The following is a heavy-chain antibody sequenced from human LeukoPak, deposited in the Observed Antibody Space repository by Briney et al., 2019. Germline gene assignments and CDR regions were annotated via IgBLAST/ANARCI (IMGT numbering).Heavy chain of an antibody. J-gene: IGHJ4*02. CDR2: INWNGGST. CDR3: ARHPYYYDSSGYYYGSSPDY. D-gene: IGHD3-22*01. CDR1: GFTFDDYG. Sequence: GGSLRLSCAASGFTFDDYGMSWVRQAPGKGLEWVSGINWNGGSTGYADSVEGRFTISRDNAKNSLYLQMNSLRAEDTALYYCARHPYYYDSSGYYYGSSPDYWGQGTLVTVSS. V-gene: IGHV3-20*04.